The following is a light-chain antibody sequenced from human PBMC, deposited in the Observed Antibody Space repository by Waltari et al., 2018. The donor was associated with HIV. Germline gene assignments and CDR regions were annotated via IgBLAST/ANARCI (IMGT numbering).Light chain of an antibody. V-gene: IGKV3-15*01. CDR3: QQYDSGPRGIT. Sequence: EIVMTQSPPTLSVSPGQRVTLSCRASQRISAKVAWYQQKPGQAPRLLIYDAATRPTGIPARFSGSGSGTEFTLTITSLQSEDFATYFCQQYDSGPRGITFGQGTMLEIK. CDR1: QRISAK. CDR2: DAA. J-gene: IGKJ2*01.